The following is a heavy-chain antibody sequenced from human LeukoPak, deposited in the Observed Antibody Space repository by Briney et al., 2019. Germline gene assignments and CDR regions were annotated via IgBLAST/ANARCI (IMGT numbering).Heavy chain of an antibody. V-gene: IGHV1-24*01. CDR1: GYTLTELS. CDR3: ATDPGIAVAGIHYYGMDV. Sequence: ASVKVSCKVSGYTLTELSMHWVRQAPAKGLEWMGGFDPEDGETIYAQKFQGRVTMTEDTSTDTAYMELSSLRSEDTAVYYCATDPGIAVAGIHYYGMDVWGKGTTVTVSS. CDR2: FDPEDGET. J-gene: IGHJ6*04. D-gene: IGHD6-19*01.